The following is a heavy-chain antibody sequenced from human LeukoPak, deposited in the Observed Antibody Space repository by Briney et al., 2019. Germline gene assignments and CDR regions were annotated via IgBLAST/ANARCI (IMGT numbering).Heavy chain of an antibody. V-gene: IGHV1-18*01. CDR3: ARVGAAAGTLGVFDY. D-gene: IGHD6-13*01. J-gene: IGHJ4*02. Sequence: ASVKVSCKASGYTFTSYGISWVRQAPGQGLEWMGWISAYNGNTNYAQKHQGRVTMTTDTSTSTAYMELRSLRSEDTAVYYCARVGAAAGTLGVFDYWGQGTLVTVSS. CDR2: ISAYNGNT. CDR1: GYTFTSYG.